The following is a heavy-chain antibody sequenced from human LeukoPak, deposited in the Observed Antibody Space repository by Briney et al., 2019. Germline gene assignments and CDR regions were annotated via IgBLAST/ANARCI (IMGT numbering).Heavy chain of an antibody. V-gene: IGHV3-11*01. CDR1: GFVFSDYY. J-gene: IGHJ4*02. CDR2: ISGSGTTK. D-gene: IGHD2-21*02. Sequence: KTGGSLRLSCAASGFVFSDYYMGWVRQAPGKGPEWVSYISGSGTTKNYADSVKGRFTISRDNAKNSLYLQMNSLRAEDTALYYCAASPRDCSGGDCYTGYFHYWGQGTLVTVSS. CDR3: AASPRDCSGGDCYTGYFHY.